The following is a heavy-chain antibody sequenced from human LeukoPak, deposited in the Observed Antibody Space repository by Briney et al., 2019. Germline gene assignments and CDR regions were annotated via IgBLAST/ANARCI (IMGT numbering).Heavy chain of an antibody. V-gene: IGHV3-7*05. CDR1: GFIFNIYW. CDR2: IKHDGSEQ. CDR3: ARGHYGLEV. J-gene: IGHJ6*02. Sequence: GGSLRLSCAASGFIFNIYWMSWVRQAPGKGVEWVARIKHDGSEQYYVDSVKARLTISRDNARNSLNLQMDSLRAEDTAVYYRARGHYGLEVWGQGTTVTVSS.